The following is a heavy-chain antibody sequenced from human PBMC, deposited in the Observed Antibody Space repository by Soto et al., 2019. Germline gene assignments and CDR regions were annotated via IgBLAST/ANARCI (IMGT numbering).Heavy chain of an antibody. CDR3: ARGDFWSGYYDYYGMDV. CDR2: INHSGST. D-gene: IGHD3-3*01. V-gene: IGHV4-34*01. CDR1: GGSFSGYY. J-gene: IGHJ6*02. Sequence: KPSETLSLTCAVYGGSFSGYYWSWIRQPPGKGLEWIEEINHSGSTNYNPSLKSRVTISVDTSKNQFSLKLSSVTAADTAVYYCARGDFWSGYYDYYGMDVWGQGTTVTV.